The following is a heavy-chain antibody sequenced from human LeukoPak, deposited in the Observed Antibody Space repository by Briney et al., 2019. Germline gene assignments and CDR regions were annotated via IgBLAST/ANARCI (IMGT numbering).Heavy chain of an antibody. D-gene: IGHD5-18*01. V-gene: IGHV4-30-2*02. CDR2: IYHSGSS. J-gene: IGHJ3*02. Sequence: SETLSLTCTVSGGSISSGGYYWSWIRQPPGKGLEWIGYIYHSGSSYYNPSLKSRVTISVDRSKNQFSLKLSSVTAADTAVYYCARTPALVWGAFDIWGQGTMVTVSS. CDR3: ARTPALVWGAFDI. CDR1: GGSISSGGYY.